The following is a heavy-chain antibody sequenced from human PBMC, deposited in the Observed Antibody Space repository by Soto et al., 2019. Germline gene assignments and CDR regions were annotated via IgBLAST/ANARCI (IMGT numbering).Heavy chain of an antibody. J-gene: IGHJ4*02. V-gene: IGHV3-30*18. Sequence: HPGGSLRLSCAASGFTFSSYGMHWVRQAPGKGLEWVAVISYDGSNKYYADSVKGRFTISRDNSKNTLYLQMNSLRAEDTAVYYCAKDLGSSSSPFDYWGQGTLVTV. CDR3: AKDLGSSSSPFDY. CDR1: GFTFSSYG. D-gene: IGHD6-6*01. CDR2: ISYDGSNK.